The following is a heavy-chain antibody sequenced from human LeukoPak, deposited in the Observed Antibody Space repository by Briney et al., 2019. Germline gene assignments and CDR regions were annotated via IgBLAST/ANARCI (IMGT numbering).Heavy chain of an antibody. D-gene: IGHD3-22*01. CDR1: GYTFTIYY. V-gene: IGHV1-46*01. CDR2: INPSGGST. Sequence: ASVRVSCKASGYTFTIYYMHWVRQAPGQGLERMGIINPSGGSTSYAQKFQGRVTMTRDMSTSTVYMELSSLRSEDTAVYYCARGEYYYDSSGYYFDYWGQGTLVTVSS. J-gene: IGHJ4*02. CDR3: ARGEYYYDSSGYYFDY.